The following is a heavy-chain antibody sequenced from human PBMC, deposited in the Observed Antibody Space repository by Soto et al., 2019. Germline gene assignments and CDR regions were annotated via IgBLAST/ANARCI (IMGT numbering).Heavy chain of an antibody. J-gene: IGHJ6*03. CDR2: INAGNGNT. CDR1: GYTFTNYA. Sequence: GASVKVSCKSSGYTFTNYAIHWVRLAPGQGLEWMGWINAGNGNTKYSQKFQGRVTITRDTSASTAYMELSSLTSEDTAVYYCARGRSTPAAPSDYYYYMDVWGKGTTVTVSS. CDR3: ARGRSTPAAPSDYYYYMDV. V-gene: IGHV1-3*01. D-gene: IGHD2-2*01.